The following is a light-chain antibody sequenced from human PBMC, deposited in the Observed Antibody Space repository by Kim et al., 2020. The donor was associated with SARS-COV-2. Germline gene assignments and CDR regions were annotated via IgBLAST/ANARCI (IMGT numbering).Light chain of an antibody. Sequence: LSPGERATLSCRASHSVSSNLAWYQQKPGQAPRLLIYGASTRATGIPARFSGSGSGTEFTLTISSLQSEDFAVYYCQQYNNWPYTFGQGTKLEI. CDR3: QQYNNWPYT. CDR1: HSVSSN. V-gene: IGKV3-15*01. CDR2: GAS. J-gene: IGKJ2*01.